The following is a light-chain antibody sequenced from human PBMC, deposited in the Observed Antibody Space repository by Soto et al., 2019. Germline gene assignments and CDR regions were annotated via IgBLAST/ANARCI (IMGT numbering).Light chain of an antibody. CDR1: QSVSSTY. CDR3: HHYALSRLT. V-gene: IGKV3-20*01. CDR2: GAS. Sequence: DIVLTQSPSTLSLAPGDRVTLSCRASQSVSSTYLAWYRHKPGQDPRLLIYGASIRAADIPGRVSGSGSGTDFTLTIRGLEPEDFAVYYCHHYALSRLTFGQGTKVDSK. J-gene: IGKJ2*01.